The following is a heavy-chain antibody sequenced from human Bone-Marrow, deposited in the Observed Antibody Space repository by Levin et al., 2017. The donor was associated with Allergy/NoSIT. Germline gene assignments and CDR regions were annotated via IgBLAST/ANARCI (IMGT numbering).Heavy chain of an antibody. J-gene: IGHJ6*02. D-gene: IGHD3-10*01. V-gene: IGHV4-39*01. Sequence: SETLSLTCTVSGGSISSTNYYWGWIRQPPGKGLEWIGSFSYGGNTHYHPSLNSRVTISVDTSKNEFSLNLSSVTAADTAVYYCARHSDKGAGRQYGMDVWGQGTTVTVSS. CDR1: GGSISSTNYY. CDR3: ARHSDKGAGRQYGMDV. CDR2: FSYGGNT.